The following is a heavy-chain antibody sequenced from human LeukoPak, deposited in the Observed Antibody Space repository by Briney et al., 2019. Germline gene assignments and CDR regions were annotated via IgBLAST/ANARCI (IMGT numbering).Heavy chain of an antibody. CDR3: ARALVPAAQRLSS. D-gene: IGHD2-2*01. CDR2: INPNTGGT. V-gene: IGHV1-2*02. CDR1: GYTFTGYY. J-gene: IGHJ5*02. Sequence: GASVKVSCKASGYTFTGYYLHWVRQAPGQGLEWRGWINPNTGGTNYAQKFQGRVTMTRDTSISTAYMEVTRLRSDDTAVFYCARALVPAAQRLSSWGQGTLVTVSS.